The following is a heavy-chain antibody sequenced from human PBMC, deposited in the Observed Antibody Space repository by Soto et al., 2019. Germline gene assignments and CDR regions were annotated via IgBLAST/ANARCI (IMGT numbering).Heavy chain of an antibody. J-gene: IGHJ6*02. Sequence: QITLKESGPTLVKPTQTLTLTCTFSGFSLGTSGVGVGWIRQPPGKALEWLALIYWDDDKRYSPSLKSRLTITKDTSKNQVVLTMTNMDPVDTATYYCARQQLAYYYYYYGMDVWGQGTTVTVSS. CDR1: GFSLGTSGVG. CDR3: ARQQLAYYYYYYGMDV. V-gene: IGHV2-5*02. D-gene: IGHD6-13*01. CDR2: IYWDDDK.